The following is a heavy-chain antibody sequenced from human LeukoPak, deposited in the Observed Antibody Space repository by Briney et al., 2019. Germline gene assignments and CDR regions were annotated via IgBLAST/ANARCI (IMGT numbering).Heavy chain of an antibody. CDR1: GFTFSSYG. Sequence: GVSLRLSCAASGFTFSSYGMHWVRQAPGKGPEWVAVIWYDGTHIFYADSVKGRFTISRDNSKNTLYLQMNSLRAEDTAVYYCVRDPYEAYWGQGTLVTVSS. V-gene: IGHV3-33*01. CDR3: VRDPYEAY. D-gene: IGHD5-12*01. CDR2: IWYDGTHI. J-gene: IGHJ4*02.